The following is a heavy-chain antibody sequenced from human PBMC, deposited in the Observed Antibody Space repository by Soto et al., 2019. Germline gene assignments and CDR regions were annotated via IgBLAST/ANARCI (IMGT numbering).Heavy chain of an antibody. J-gene: IGHJ5*02. CDR1: GGSLNSGGYF. CDR2: VYSGDIA. D-gene: IGHD4-17*01. V-gene: IGHV4-31*03. Sequence: QVQLQESGPGLVRPSQTLSLTCIVSGGSLNSGGYFWSWIRQVPGKGLEWIGYVYSGDIAYYNPSLQSRVTISLDTSKKQFSLTLTSVTAADTAIYFCAREVMTSVTRGWFDPWGQGTLVTVSS. CDR3: AREVMTSVTRGWFDP.